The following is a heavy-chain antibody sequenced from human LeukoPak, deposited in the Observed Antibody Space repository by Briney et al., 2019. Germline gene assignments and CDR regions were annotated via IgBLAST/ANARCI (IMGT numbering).Heavy chain of an antibody. V-gene: IGHV3-33*08. J-gene: IGHJ4*02. CDR1: GFTFSSYG. D-gene: IGHD5-12*01. CDR3: ARDTPSSYSGYDFKLGILDY. CDR2: IWYDGSNK. Sequence: PGGSLRLSCAASGFTFSSYGMHWVRQAPGKGLEWVAVIWYDGSNKYYADSVKGRFTISRDNSKNTLYLQMNSLRAEDTAVYYCARDTPSSYSGYDFKLGILDYWGQGTLVTVSS.